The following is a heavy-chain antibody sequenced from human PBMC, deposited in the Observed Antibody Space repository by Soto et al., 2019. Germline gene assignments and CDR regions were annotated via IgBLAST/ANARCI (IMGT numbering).Heavy chain of an antibody. J-gene: IGHJ6*02. CDR2: ISYDGSNK. D-gene: IGHD2-2*01. Sequence: GGSLRLSCAASGFTFSSYGMHWVRQAPGKGLEWVAVISYDGSNKYYADSVKGRFTISRDNSKNTLYLQMNSLRAEDTAGYYCAKGPAIVLVPAAMNYYYGMDVWGQGTTVTVSS. CDR1: GFTFSSYG. V-gene: IGHV3-30*18. CDR3: AKGPAIVLVPAAMNYYYGMDV.